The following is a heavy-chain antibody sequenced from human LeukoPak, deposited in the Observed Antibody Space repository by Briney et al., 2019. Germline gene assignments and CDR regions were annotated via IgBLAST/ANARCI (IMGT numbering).Heavy chain of an antibody. CDR2: MNPNSGNT. CDR3: ARDRSNIAASDGWFDP. V-gene: IGHV1-8*03. J-gene: IGHJ5*02. Sequence: ASVKVSCKASGYTFTSYDINWVRQATGQGLEWMGWMNPNSGNTGYAQKFQGRVTITRNTSISTAYMELSSLRSEDTAVYYCARDRSNIAASDGWFDPWGQGTLVTVSS. D-gene: IGHD6-13*01. CDR1: GYTFTSYD.